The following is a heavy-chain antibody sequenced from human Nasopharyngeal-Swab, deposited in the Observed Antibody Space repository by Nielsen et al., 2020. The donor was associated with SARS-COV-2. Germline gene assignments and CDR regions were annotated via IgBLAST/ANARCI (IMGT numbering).Heavy chain of an antibody. Sequence: GGSLRLSCDVSAFTLVYYSMNWVRQAPGKGPEWVATISSSGNTHYSDSAKGRSSISTDKSKIAFYLQMTSLRAEDTALYYCALWSQNHFDYWGRGTQVTVSS. CDR1: AFTLVYYS. J-gene: IGHJ4*02. CDR3: ALWSQNHFDY. D-gene: IGHD2-8*02. CDR2: ISSSGNT. V-gene: IGHV3-23*01.